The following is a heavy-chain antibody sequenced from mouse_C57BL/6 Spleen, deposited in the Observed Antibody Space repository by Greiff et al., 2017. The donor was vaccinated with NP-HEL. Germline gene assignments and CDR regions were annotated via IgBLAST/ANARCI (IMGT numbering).Heavy chain of an antibody. J-gene: IGHJ1*03. V-gene: IGHV5-12*01. CDR1: GFTFSDYY. D-gene: IGHD1-1*01. CDR2: ISNGGGST. CDR3: ARHEDYGSSPYFDV. Sequence: EVMLVESGGGLVQPGGSLKLSCAASGFTFSDYYMYWVRQTPEKRLEWVAYISNGGGSTYYPDTVKGRFTISRENAKNTLYLQMSRLKSEDTAMYYCARHEDYGSSPYFDVWGTGTTVTVSS.